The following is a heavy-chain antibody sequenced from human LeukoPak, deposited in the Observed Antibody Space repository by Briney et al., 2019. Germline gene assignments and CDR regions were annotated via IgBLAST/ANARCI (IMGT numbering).Heavy chain of an antibody. J-gene: IGHJ4*02. CDR1: GFTFSNYG. Sequence: GRSLRLSCATSGFTFSNYGMHWVCQASGKGLEWVAVVSYEGKSQYYADSVRGRFTISRDNSKNTLYLQMNSLRGEDAAVYYCAKEGTAQISTWYDYWGQGTLVTVSS. CDR3: AKEGTAQISTWYDY. V-gene: IGHV3-30*18. D-gene: IGHD6-13*01. CDR2: VSYEGKSQ.